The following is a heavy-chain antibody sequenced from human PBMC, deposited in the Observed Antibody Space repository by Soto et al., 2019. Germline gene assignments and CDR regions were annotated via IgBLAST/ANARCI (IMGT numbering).Heavy chain of an antibody. Sequence: ASVKVSCKVSGYTLTELSMHWVRQAPGKGLEWMGGFDPEDGETIYAQKFQGRVTMTEDTSTDTAYMELSSLRSDDTAVYYCARDEMSSGPDAFDIWGQGTMVTVSS. CDR2: FDPEDGET. CDR3: ARDEMSSGPDAFDI. D-gene: IGHD6-19*01. V-gene: IGHV1-24*01. J-gene: IGHJ3*02. CDR1: GYTLTELS.